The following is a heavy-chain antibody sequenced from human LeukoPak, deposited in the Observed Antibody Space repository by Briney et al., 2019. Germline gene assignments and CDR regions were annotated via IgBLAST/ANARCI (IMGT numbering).Heavy chain of an antibody. CDR1: GYIFTSYY. D-gene: IGHD3-16*01. Sequence: ASVKVSCKVSGYIFTSYYMHWVRQAPGQGLEWLGVVYPSAGTSDPAQRFRARITLSDDTSTSTAYMELRSLKSEDTAIYFCVREYHGGYFDFWGQGTLVTVSP. J-gene: IGHJ4*02. CDR3: VREYHGGYFDF. CDR2: VYPSAGTS. V-gene: IGHV1-46*03.